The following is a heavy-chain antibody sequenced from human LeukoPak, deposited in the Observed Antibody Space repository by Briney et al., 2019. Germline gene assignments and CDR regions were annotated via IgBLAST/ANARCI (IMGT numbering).Heavy chain of an antibody. J-gene: IGHJ6*03. Sequence: GGSLRLSCAASGFTFDDYGMSWVRQAPGKGLEWVSGINWNGGSTGYADSVKGRFTISRDNAKNSLYLQMNSLRAEDTALYYCARVGGYGSGNYYYYYYMDVWGKGTTVTVSS. CDR2: INWNGGST. CDR1: GFTFDDYG. D-gene: IGHD3-10*01. CDR3: ARVGGYGSGNYYYYYYMDV. V-gene: IGHV3-20*04.